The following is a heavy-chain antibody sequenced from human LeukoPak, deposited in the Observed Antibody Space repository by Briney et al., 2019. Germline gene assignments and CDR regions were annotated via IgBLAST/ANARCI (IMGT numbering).Heavy chain of an antibody. J-gene: IGHJ4*02. CDR1: GFTFSSYA. CDR2: ISYDGSNK. Sequence: GGSLRLSCAASGFTFSSYAMHWVRQAPGKGLGWVAVISYDGSNKYYADSVKGRFTISRDNSKNTLYLQMNSLRAEDTAVYYCARDDSNYYGSGGYGEVFDYWGQGTLVTVSS. V-gene: IGHV3-30*04. D-gene: IGHD3-10*01. CDR3: ARDDSNYYGSGGYGEVFDY.